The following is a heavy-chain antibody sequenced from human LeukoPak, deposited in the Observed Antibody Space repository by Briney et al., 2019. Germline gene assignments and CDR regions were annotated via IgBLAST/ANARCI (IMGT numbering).Heavy chain of an antibody. CDR3: AKIDGRGGLNYYYYYGMDV. Sequence: GGSLRLSCAASGFTFSIFWMHWVRQAPGKGLVWVSRISTDGSSTSYADSVKGRFTISRDNAKNTLYLQMNSLRAEDTAVYYCAKIDGRGGLNYYYYYGMDVWGQGTTVTVSS. V-gene: IGHV3-74*01. J-gene: IGHJ6*02. CDR2: ISTDGSST. D-gene: IGHD2-15*01. CDR1: GFTFSIFW.